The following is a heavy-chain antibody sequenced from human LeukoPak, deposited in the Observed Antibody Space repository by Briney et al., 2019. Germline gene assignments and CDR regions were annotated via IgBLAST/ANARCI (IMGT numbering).Heavy chain of an antibody. CDR2: IYYSGST. CDR3: ARRTVTTRSFDI. D-gene: IGHD4-17*01. CDR1: GGSISSYY. V-gene: IGHV4-59*01. J-gene: IGHJ3*02. Sequence: SETLSLTCTVSGGSISSYYWSWIRQPPGKGLGWIGYIYYSGSTNYNPSLKSRVTISVDTSKNQFSLKLSSVTAADTAVYYCARRTVTTRSFDIWGQGTMVTVSS.